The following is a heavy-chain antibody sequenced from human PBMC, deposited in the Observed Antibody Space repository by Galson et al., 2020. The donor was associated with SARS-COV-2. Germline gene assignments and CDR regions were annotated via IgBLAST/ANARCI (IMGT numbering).Heavy chain of an antibody. D-gene: IGHD3-10*01. CDR2: ISSSGSTI. Sequence: NSGGSLRLSCAASGFTFSDYYMSWIRQAPGKGLEWVSYISSSGSTIYYTDSVKGRFTISRDNAKNSLYLQMNSLRAEDTAVYYCARLLWFGSESPHFDYWGQGTLVTVSS. CDR1: GFTFSDYY. J-gene: IGHJ4*02. V-gene: IGHV3-11*01. CDR3: ARLLWFGSESPHFDY.